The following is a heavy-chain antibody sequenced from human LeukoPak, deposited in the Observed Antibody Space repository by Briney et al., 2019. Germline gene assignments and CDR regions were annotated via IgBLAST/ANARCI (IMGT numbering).Heavy chain of an antibody. Sequence: SETLSLTCTVSSGSISTSNYYWGWVRQPPGKALEWIGNIFYSGSTNYNPSLKSRVTMSLDTSKNQFSLKLSSVTAADTAVYYCARERYDILTGSYPWFDPWGQGTLVTVSS. CDR1: SGSISTSNYY. V-gene: IGHV4-39*07. D-gene: IGHD3-9*01. CDR2: IFYSGST. CDR3: ARERYDILTGSYPWFDP. J-gene: IGHJ5*02.